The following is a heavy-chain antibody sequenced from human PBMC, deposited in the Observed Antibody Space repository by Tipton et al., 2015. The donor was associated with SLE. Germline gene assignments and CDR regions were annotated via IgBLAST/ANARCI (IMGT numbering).Heavy chain of an antibody. CDR1: GFTFSSCA. CDR2: ISAGGVST. V-gene: IGHV3-23*01. D-gene: IGHD1-1*01. CDR3: ARDQHGSFDL. J-gene: IGHJ4*02. Sequence: SLRLSCAASGFTFSSCAMSWVRQAPGKGLEWVSAISAGGVSTYYADSVKGRFTISRDNSKNTLFLQTDSLSAEDTAVYYCARDQHGSFDLWGQGTLVIVSS.